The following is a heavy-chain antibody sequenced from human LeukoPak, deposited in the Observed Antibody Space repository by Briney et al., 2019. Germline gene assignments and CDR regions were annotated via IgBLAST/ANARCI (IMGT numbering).Heavy chain of an antibody. CDR1: GFTFDDYA. J-gene: IGHJ4*02. Sequence: PGGSLRLSCAASGFTFDDYAMHWVRQAPGKGLEWVSGISWNSGSIGYADSVKGRFTISRDNAKNSLYLQMNSLRAEDTALYYCAKDKHYYDSSGDFDYWGQGTLVTVSS. CDR3: AKDKHYYDSSGDFDY. CDR2: ISWNSGSI. V-gene: IGHV3-9*01. D-gene: IGHD3-22*01.